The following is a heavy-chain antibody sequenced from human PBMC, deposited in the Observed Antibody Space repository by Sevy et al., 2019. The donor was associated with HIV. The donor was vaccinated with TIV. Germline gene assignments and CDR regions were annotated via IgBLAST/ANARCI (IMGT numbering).Heavy chain of an antibody. V-gene: IGHV3-15*01. J-gene: IGHJ4*02. Sequence: GGSLRLSCEASGFILKSFWIHWVRQAPGKGLEWVGRIKSNSDGGTTDYAAPVEGRFTMSRDDSENRVYLQINNLKADDTAVYYCATAPGTGYWGQGTLVTVTS. CDR2: IKSNSDGGTT. CDR3: ATAPGTGY. D-gene: IGHD3-10*01. CDR1: GFILKSFW.